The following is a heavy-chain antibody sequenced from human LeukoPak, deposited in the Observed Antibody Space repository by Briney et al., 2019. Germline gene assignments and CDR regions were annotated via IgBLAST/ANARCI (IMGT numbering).Heavy chain of an antibody. CDR1: GYSFTSYW. CDR3: ARPVARIKIAARVLGAFDI. Sequence: GEALMISCKGSGYSFTSYWSGCVRQMPGKGLEWMGIIYPGESDTRYSPSFQGQVTISADKSIRTAYLQWSSLKASDTAMYYCARPVARIKIAARVLGAFDIWGQETMVTVSS. V-gene: IGHV5-51*01. CDR2: IYPGESDT. D-gene: IGHD6-6*01. J-gene: IGHJ3*02.